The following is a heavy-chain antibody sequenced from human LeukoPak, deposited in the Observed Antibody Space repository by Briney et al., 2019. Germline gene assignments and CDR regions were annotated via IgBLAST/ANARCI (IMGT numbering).Heavy chain of an antibody. J-gene: IGHJ4*02. V-gene: IGHV3-11*01. CDR2: ISSSGSTI. CDR3: ARDWGSID. CDR1: EFSVSNNY. Sequence: PGGSLKLSCAASEFSVSNNYMTWVRQAPGKGLEWVPYISSSGSTIYYADSVKGRFTISRDNAKNSLYLQMNSLRAEDTAVYYCARDWGSIDWGQGTLVTVSS. D-gene: IGHD3-16*01.